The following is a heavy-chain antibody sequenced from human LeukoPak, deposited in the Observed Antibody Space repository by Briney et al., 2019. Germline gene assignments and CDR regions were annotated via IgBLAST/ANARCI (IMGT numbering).Heavy chain of an antibody. V-gene: IGHV4-59*01. CDR3: ARVERVGSSWYVGWFDP. CDR2: IYYSGST. Sequence: SETLSLTCTVSGGSISGYYWSWIRQPPGKGLEWIGYIYYSGSTNYNPSLKSRVTISVDTSKNQFSLKLSSVTAADTAVYYCARVERVGSSWYVGWFDPWGQGTLVTVSS. J-gene: IGHJ5*02. D-gene: IGHD6-13*01. CDR1: GGSISGYY.